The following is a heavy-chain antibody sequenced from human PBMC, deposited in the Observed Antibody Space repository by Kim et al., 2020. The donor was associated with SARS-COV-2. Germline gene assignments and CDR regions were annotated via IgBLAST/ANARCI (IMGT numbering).Heavy chain of an antibody. CDR2: INTNSGSP. J-gene: IGHJ5*02. Sequence: ASVKVSCKASGYSFTRYSLNWVRQAPGQGLEWMGWINTNSGSPTYAQGFAGRFVFSLDSSLSTAFLEISNLKPEDTATYYCAREQSTTGSGWLDPWGPGTLVTVSS. CDR1: GYSFTRYS. CDR3: AREQSTTGSGWLDP. D-gene: IGHD3-10*01. V-gene: IGHV7-4-1*02.